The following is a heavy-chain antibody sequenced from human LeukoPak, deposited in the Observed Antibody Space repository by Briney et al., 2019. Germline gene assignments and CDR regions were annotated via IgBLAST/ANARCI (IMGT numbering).Heavy chain of an antibody. D-gene: IGHD1-26*01. CDR3: AIMGTTAYDY. J-gene: IGHJ4*02. CDR2: IRYDGSNK. V-gene: IGHV3-30*02. CDR1: GFTFSRYG. Sequence: PGGSLRLSCAASGFTFSRYGMHWVRQAPGKGLEWVAFIRYDGSNKYYADSVKGRFTISRDNSKNTLYLQMNSLRPEDTAIYYCAIMGTTAYDYWGQGTLVTVSS.